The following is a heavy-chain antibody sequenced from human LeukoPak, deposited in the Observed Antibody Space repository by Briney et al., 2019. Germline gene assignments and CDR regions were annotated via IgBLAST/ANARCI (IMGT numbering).Heavy chain of an antibody. Sequence: HPGGSLRLSCAASGFTFSSYVMSWVRQAPGKGLEWVSAISSSGGSTYYADSVKGRFTISRDNSKNTLYLQMNSLRAEDTAAYYCAKDHDYDYFDYWGQGTLVTVSS. V-gene: IGHV3-23*01. D-gene: IGHD5-12*01. CDR2: ISSSGGST. CDR1: GFTFSSYV. CDR3: AKDHDYDYFDY. J-gene: IGHJ4*02.